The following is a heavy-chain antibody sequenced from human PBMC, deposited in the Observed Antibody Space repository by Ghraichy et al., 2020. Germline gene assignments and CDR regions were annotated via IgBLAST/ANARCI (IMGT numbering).Heavy chain of an antibody. Sequence: ESLNISCPVSGDSLSDYYWSWIRQSPGKGLNWIGYIYYNGGPNYSPSLKSRVTISIDTSKNHLSLKLTSVTAADTAIYYCARGPRGSAWLDSWGQGTLVTVSS. CDR1: GDSLSDYY. J-gene: IGHJ4*02. V-gene: IGHV4-59*01. CDR3: ARGPRGSAWLDS. CDR2: IYYNGGP. D-gene: IGHD6-19*01.